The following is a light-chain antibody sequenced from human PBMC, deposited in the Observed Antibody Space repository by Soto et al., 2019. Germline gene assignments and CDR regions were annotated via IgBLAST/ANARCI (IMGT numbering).Light chain of an antibody. CDR3: SSCTGDNRGYV. J-gene: IGLJ1*01. CDR1: DSDIGSYTS. CDR2: KVS. Sequence: QSVLTQPASVSGSPGQSITISCSGSDSDIGSYTSVSWYQQHPGKAPKLLIYKVSNWPSGVSRRFSGSKSGNSASLTICGLQSEDEAYYYCSSCTGDNRGYVFGTGTKLTVL. V-gene: IGLV2-14*01.